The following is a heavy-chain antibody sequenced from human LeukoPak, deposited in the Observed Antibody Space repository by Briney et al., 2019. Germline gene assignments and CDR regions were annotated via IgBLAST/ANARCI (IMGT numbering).Heavy chain of an antibody. Sequence: PGGSLRLSCAASGFTVSSNYMSWVRQXPGKGLEWVSVIYSGGSTYYADYVKGRFTISRDNSKDTLYLQMNSLRAEDTAVYYCARDVRLSGSYFTDYWGQGTLVTVSS. D-gene: IGHD3-10*01. CDR1: GFTVSSNY. CDR2: IYSGGST. CDR3: ARDVRLSGSYFTDY. J-gene: IGHJ4*02. V-gene: IGHV3-53*01.